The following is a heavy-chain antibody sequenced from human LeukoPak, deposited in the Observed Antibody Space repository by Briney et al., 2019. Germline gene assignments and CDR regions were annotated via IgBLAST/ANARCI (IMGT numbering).Heavy chain of an antibody. V-gene: IGHV4-4*07. J-gene: IGHJ5*02. CDR2: ISGSGST. CDR3: ARDSGTTGEVKFDP. Sequence: SETLSLTCSVSGDSISYFYWSWIRQAAGKGLEWMGRISGSGSTDYNASLKSRVTMSLDTSKNQFSLKLSSVTAADTAVYYCARDSGTTGEVKFDPWGQGTLVTVSS. CDR1: GDSISYFY. D-gene: IGHD3-10*01.